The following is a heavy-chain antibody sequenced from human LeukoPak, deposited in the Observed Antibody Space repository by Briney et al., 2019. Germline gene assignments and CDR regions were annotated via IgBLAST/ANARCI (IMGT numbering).Heavy chain of an antibody. J-gene: IGHJ6*03. CDR1: GFTVSSNC. CDR2: IYSGGST. Sequence: GGSLRLSCAASGFTVSSNCLSWVRQAPGKGLEWVSAIYSGGSTYYADSVKGRFTISRDNSKNTLYLQMNSLRAEDTAVYYCARVAYYYYYMDVWGKGTTVTVSS. CDR3: ARVAYYYYYMDV. V-gene: IGHV3-53*01.